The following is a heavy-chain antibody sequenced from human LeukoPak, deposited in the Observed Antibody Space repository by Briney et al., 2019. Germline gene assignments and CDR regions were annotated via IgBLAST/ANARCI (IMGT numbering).Heavy chain of an antibody. CDR2: ISGSGGST. J-gene: IGHJ4*02. CDR1: GFTFSSYG. D-gene: IGHD3-10*01. Sequence: GGSLRLSCAASGFTFSSYGMSWVRQAPGKGLEWVSAISGSGGSTYYADSVKGRFTISRDNSKNTLYLQTNSLRAEDTAVYYCAKDVLLWFGELTGPDYWGQGTLVTVSS. CDR3: AKDVLLWFGELTGPDY. V-gene: IGHV3-23*01.